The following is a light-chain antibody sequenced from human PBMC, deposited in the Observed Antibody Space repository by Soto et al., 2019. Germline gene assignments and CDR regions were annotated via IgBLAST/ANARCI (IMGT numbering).Light chain of an antibody. Sequence: EIVLTQSPGTLSLSPGDRATLSCRASQSINNYLAWYQQKPGQAPRLLIYDGSNRATGIPARFSGSGSGTDFTLTISSLEPEDFAVYYCQQRSDWPPITFGQGTRLENK. CDR3: QQRSDWPPIT. CDR1: QSINNY. V-gene: IGKV3-11*01. CDR2: DGS. J-gene: IGKJ5*01.